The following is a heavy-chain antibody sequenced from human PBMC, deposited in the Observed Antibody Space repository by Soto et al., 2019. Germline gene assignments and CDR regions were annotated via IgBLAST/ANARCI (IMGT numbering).Heavy chain of an antibody. D-gene: IGHD2-15*01. CDR3: AKEKCSGGSCYFDY. V-gene: IGHV3-9*01. J-gene: IGHJ4*02. Sequence: GGSLRLSCAASGFTFDNYAMHWVRQAPGKGLEWVSGISWNSGSIGYADSVKGRFTISRDNAKNSLYLQMNSLRAEDTALYYCAKEKCSGGSCYFDYWGQGTLVTVSS. CDR1: GFTFDNYA. CDR2: ISWNSGSI.